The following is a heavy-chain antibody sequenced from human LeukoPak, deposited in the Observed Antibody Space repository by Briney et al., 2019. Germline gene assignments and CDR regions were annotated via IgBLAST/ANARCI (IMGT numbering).Heavy chain of an antibody. CDR1: GFTFSSYA. CDR3: AEDLRGTQYYFDY. Sequence: GGSLRLSCAASGFTFSSYAMSWVRQAPGKGLEWVSSISGSGGSTYYADSVKGRFTISRDNSKNTLYLQMSSLRAEDTAVYYCAEDLRGTQYYFDYWGQGTLVTVSS. CDR2: ISGSGGST. J-gene: IGHJ4*02. V-gene: IGHV3-23*01.